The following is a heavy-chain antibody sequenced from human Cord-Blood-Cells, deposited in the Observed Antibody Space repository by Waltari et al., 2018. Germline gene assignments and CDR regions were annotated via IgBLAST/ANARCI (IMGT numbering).Heavy chain of an antibody. Sequence: QVQLVQSGAAVTKPGASVTFPCKASEATFSSYAISWVRQAPGQGLEWMGGIIPIFGTANYAQKFQGRVTITADKSTSTAYMELSSLRSEDTAVYYCAALWSYAFDIWGQGTMVTVSS. V-gene: IGHV1-69*06. CDR3: AALWSYAFDI. J-gene: IGHJ3*02. CDR1: EATFSSYA. CDR2: IIPIFGTA. D-gene: IGHD3-10*01.